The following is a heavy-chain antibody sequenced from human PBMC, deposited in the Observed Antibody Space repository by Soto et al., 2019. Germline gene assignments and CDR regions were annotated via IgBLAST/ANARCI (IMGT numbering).Heavy chain of an antibody. J-gene: IGHJ6*02. CDR3: ARDSPQGWQLLVPGMDV. V-gene: IGHV1-69*12. Sequence: QVQLVQSGAEVKKPGSSVKVSCKASGGTFSSYAISWVRQAPGQGLEWMGGIIPICGTANYAQKFQGRVTITADESTSTAYMELSSLRSEDTAVYYCARDSPQGWQLLVPGMDVWGQGTTVTVSS. CDR2: IIPICGTA. CDR1: GGTFSSYA. D-gene: IGHD6-19*01.